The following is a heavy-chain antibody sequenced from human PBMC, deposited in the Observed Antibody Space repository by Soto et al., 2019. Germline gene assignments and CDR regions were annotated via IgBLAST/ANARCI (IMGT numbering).Heavy chain of an antibody. CDR2: ISWNSGSI. J-gene: IGHJ3*02. CDR3: AKDIYSSSSGAFDI. Sequence: PGGSLILSCAASGFTFSSYAMHWVRQAPGKGLEWVSGISWNSGSIGYADSVKGRFTISRDNAKNSLYLQMNSLRAEDTALYYCAKDIYSSSSGAFDIWGQGTMVTVSS. V-gene: IGHV3-9*01. D-gene: IGHD6-6*01. CDR1: GFTFSSYA.